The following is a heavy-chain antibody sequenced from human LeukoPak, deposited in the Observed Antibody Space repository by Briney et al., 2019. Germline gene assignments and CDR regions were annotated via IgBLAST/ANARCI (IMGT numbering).Heavy chain of an antibody. CDR2: TKQDGSQK. Sequence: GGSLRLSCAASGFTFSSYWMTWARQAPGKGLEWVANTKQDGSQKNYVDSVKGRFTISRDNAKNSLSLQMNSLRAEDTAVYYCARAGAYSSSSPAGLWGQGTLVTVSS. CDR3: ARAGAYSSSSPAGL. J-gene: IGHJ4*02. V-gene: IGHV3-7*01. CDR1: GFTFSSYW. D-gene: IGHD6-6*01.